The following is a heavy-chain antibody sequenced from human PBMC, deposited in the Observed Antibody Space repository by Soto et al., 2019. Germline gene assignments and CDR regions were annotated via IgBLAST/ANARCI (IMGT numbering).Heavy chain of an antibody. Sequence: PGESLKISCKGSGYRFASFCIGWARQMSGKGLEWMGIIYPGDSDTRYSPSFQGQVTISVDKSISTAYLQWSSLKASDTAMYYCARAMVRGKNYYGMDVWGQGTTVTVSS. CDR2: IYPGDSDT. J-gene: IGHJ6*02. CDR1: GYRFASFC. CDR3: ARAMVRGKNYYGMDV. V-gene: IGHV5-51*01. D-gene: IGHD3-10*01.